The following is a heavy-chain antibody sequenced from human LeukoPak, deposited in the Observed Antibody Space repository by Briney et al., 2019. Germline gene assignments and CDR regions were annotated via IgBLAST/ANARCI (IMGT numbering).Heavy chain of an antibody. CDR2: ISTSGSTK. CDR1: GFTLSSYE. V-gene: IGHV3-48*03. J-gene: IGHJ3*02. Sequence: GGSLRLSCAASGFTLSSYEMNWVRQAPGKGLEWVSYISTSGSTKYYLDSVKGRFTISRDNAKKSLYLQMNSLRAEDAAVYYCARDRDPGYNDSSGYRRVNAFDIWGQGTMVTVSS. D-gene: IGHD3-22*01. CDR3: ARDRDPGYNDSSGYRRVNAFDI.